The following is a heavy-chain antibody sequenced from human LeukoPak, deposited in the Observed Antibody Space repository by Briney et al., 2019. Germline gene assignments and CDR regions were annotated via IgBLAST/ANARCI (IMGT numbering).Heavy chain of an antibody. V-gene: IGHV3-30*03. CDR1: GFTFRSDG. CDR2: ISYDGSNK. J-gene: IGHJ4*02. CDR3: ATARQYSNSRYSDY. Sequence: GRSLRLSCAASGFTFRSDGMHCVRQAPGKGLEWVAVISYDGSNKYYADSVKGRFTISRDNSKNTLYLQMNSLRAEDTAVYYCATARQYSNSRYSDYWGQGTLVTASS. D-gene: IGHD6-13*01.